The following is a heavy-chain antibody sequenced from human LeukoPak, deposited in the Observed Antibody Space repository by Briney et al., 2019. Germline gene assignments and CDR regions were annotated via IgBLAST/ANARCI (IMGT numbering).Heavy chain of an antibody. V-gene: IGHV4-34*01. CDR2: INHSRST. J-gene: IGHJ4*02. CDR3: ARGGQQLGTLAY. CDR1: GGSFSDYY. D-gene: IGHD6-13*01. Sequence: PSETLSLTCAVYGGSFSDYYWSWIRQPPGKGLEWIGEINHSRSTNYNPSLKSRVTISVDTSKKQFSLKLSPVTAADTAVYYCARGGQQLGTLAYGGQGTLVTVSS.